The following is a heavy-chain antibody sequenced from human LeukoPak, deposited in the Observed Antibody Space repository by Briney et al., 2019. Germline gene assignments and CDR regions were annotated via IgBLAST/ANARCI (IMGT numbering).Heavy chain of an antibody. CDR3: ARDLGYCSSTSCDSSGY. Sequence: ASVKVSCKASGYTFTSYYMHWVRQAPGQGLEWMGIINPSGGSTSYAQKFQGRVTMTRDMSTSTVYMELSSLRSEDTAVYYCARDLGYCSSTSCDSSGYWGQGTLVTVSS. CDR2: INPSGGST. CDR1: GYTFTSYY. V-gene: IGHV1-46*01. D-gene: IGHD2-2*01. J-gene: IGHJ4*02.